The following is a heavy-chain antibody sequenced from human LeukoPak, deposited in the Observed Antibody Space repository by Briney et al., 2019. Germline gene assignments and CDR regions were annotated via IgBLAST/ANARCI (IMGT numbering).Heavy chain of an antibody. CDR2: IKQDGSEK. V-gene: IGHV3-7*03. Sequence: GGSLRLSCETSGFTFNIYWMNWVRQAPGKGLEWVANIKQDGSEKYYVDSVKGRFTISRDNAKNSLYLQMNSLRAEDTALDYCAKGTGGNHYYYYGMDVWGQGTTVTVSS. D-gene: IGHD3-16*01. CDR3: AKGTGGNHYYYYGMDV. J-gene: IGHJ6*02. CDR1: GFTFNIYW.